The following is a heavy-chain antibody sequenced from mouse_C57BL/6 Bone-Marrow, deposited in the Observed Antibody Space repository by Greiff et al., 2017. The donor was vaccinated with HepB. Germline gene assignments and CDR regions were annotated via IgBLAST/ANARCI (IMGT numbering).Heavy chain of an antibody. Sequence: VQLQQPGAELVKPGASVKLSCKASGYTFTSYWMHWVKQRPGQGLEWIGMIHPNSGSTNYNEKFKSKATLTVDKSSSTAYMQLSSLTSEDSAVYYCARGRIITTVVENYFDYWGQGTTLTVSS. D-gene: IGHD1-1*01. V-gene: IGHV1-64*01. CDR1: GYTFTSYW. CDR3: ARGRIITTVVENYFDY. J-gene: IGHJ2*01. CDR2: IHPNSGST.